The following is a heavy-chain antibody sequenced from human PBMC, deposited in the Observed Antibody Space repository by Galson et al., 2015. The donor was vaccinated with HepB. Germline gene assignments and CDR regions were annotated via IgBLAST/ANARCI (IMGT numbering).Heavy chain of an antibody. J-gene: IGHJ4*02. V-gene: IGHV3-30*04. Sequence: SLRLSCAASGFTFSSYAMHWVRQAPGKGLEWVAVISYDGSNKYYADSVKGRFTISRDNSKNTLYLQMNSLRAEDTAVYYCAWTMTTVTDDLDYWGQGTLVTVSS. CDR3: AWTMTTVTDDLDY. CDR1: GFTFSSYA. D-gene: IGHD4-17*01. CDR2: ISYDGSNK.